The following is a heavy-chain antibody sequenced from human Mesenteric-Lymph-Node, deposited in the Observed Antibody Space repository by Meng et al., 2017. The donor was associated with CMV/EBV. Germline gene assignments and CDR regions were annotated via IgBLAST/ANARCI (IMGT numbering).Heavy chain of an antibody. CDR1: FASVS. J-gene: IGHJ4*02. CDR2: IKSKTDGETI. Sequence: FASVSMNWVRQAPGKGLEWVGRIKSKTDGETIDYAAPVKGRFTISRDDSAETLYLQMNGLKPEDSAVYYCSTDGYRFCTTGYCHGDSWGQGTLVTVSS. CDR3: STDGYRFCTTGYCHGDS. D-gene: IGHD2-8*01. V-gene: IGHV3-15*01.